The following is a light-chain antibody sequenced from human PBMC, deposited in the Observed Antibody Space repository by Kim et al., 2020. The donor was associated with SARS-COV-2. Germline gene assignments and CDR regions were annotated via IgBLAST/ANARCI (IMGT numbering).Light chain of an antibody. CDR1: HRVTINY. V-gene: IGKV3-20*01. CDR3: QQYGSSPR. Sequence: LSSGDRATLSCRASHRVTINYLAWYQQQPGQPPMLLIYGASSRATGIPDMFSGSGSGTDFTLTISRLEPEDFAVYYCQQYGSSPRFGGGTKVDIK. J-gene: IGKJ4*01. CDR2: GAS.